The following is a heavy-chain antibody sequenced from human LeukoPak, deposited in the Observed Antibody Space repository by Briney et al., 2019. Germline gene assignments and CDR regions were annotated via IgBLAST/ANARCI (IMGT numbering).Heavy chain of an antibody. Sequence: GGSLRLSCAVSGFSLDDHAMHWVRQAPGKGLEWVSGISWNGGSLDYADSVKGRFVISRDNAKKSLYLQMNSLRPEDTAVYYCAKDTEFGEPYHGMDVWGQGTTVTVSS. CDR2: ISWNGGSL. J-gene: IGHJ6*02. CDR1: GFSLDDHA. D-gene: IGHD3-10*01. CDR3: AKDTEFGEPYHGMDV. V-gene: IGHV3-9*01.